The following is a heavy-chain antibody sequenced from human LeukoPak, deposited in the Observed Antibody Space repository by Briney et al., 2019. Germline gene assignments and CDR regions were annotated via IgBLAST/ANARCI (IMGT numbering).Heavy chain of an antibody. CDR2: ISSSGSTI. J-gene: IGHJ4*02. CDR3: ARAPRRVVVITAFDY. V-gene: IGHV3-11*01. D-gene: IGHD3-22*01. Sequence: GGSLRLSCAASGFTFSDYYMSWIRQAPGKGLEWVSYISSSGSTIYYADSVKGRFTISRDNAKNSLYLQMNSLRAEDTAVYYCARAPRRVVVITAFDYWGQGTLVTVSS. CDR1: GFTFSDYY.